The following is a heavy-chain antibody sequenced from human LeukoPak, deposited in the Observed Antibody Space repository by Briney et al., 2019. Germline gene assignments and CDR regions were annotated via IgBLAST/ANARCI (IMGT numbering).Heavy chain of an antibody. CDR2: IYYSGST. J-gene: IGHJ6*03. CDR3: ARVVRQAYQLLPQINYYYYMDV. Sequence: PSETLSLTCTVSGVSISSGGYYWRWLRQHPGKGLEWIGYIYYSGSTYYNPSLKSRVTISVDTSKNQFSLKLSSVTAADTAVYYCARVVRQAYQLLPQINYYYYMDVWGKGTTVTVSS. D-gene: IGHD2-2*01. V-gene: IGHV4-31*03. CDR1: GVSISSGGYY.